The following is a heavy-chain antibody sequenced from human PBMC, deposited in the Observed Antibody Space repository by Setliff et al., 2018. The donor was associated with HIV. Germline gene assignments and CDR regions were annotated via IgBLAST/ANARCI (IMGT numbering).Heavy chain of an antibody. Sequence: GGSLRLSCETTGFTFTSFDMHWVRQAPGKGLEWVARVSYDGGEKYYADSVKCRFIVSRDNSKNTVFLQMNNLRHEDRAVYFCARGREVGTNTCVFDFWGQRTEVTVSS. CDR3: ARGREVGTNTCVFDF. D-gene: IGHD1-26*01. J-gene: IGHJ4*01. CDR2: VSYDGGEK. CDR1: GFTFTSFD. V-gene: IGHV3-30*03.